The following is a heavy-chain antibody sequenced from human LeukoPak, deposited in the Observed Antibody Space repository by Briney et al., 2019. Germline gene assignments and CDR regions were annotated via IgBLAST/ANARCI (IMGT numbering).Heavy chain of an antibody. Sequence: SETLSLTCTVSGGSMNGYFWSWIRQPPGKGLEWIGYIYYSGSTNYNPSLKSRVTISVDTSKNQFSLKLSSVTAADTAVYYCANGGYCSSTSCYPNWFDPWGQGTLVTVSS. CDR3: ANGGYCSSTSCYPNWFDP. V-gene: IGHV4-59*01. CDR2: IYYSGST. CDR1: GGSMNGYF. D-gene: IGHD2-2*01. J-gene: IGHJ5*02.